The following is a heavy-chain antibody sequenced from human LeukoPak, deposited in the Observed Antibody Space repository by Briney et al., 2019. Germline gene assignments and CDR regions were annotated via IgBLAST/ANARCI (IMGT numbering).Heavy chain of an antibody. CDR1: GFTFRTYV. V-gene: IGHV3-23*01. CDR2: ILGIGRGT. CDR3: ATTPRAYFYSHIDV. J-gene: IGHJ6*02. Sequence: GGSLRLSCAASGFTFRTYVMSWVRQAPGKGGEWVSAILGIGRGTYYTDSAKGRFTLSRDNSNNSLYLQMNSLRAEDTAVYSCATTPRAYFYSHIDVWGHGATVTVSS.